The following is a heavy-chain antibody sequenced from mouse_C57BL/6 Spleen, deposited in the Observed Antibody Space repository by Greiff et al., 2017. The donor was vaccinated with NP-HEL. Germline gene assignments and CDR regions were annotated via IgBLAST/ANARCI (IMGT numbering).Heavy chain of an antibody. CDR3: TRSHYYGSSRYYAMDY. D-gene: IGHD1-1*01. V-gene: IGHV1-15*01. CDR1: GYTFTDYE. Sequence: VQLQQSGAELVRPGASVTLSCKASGYTFTDYEMHWVKQTPVHGLEWIGAIDPETGGTAYNQKFKGKAILTADKSSSTAYMELRSLTSEDSAVYYCTRSHYYGSSRYYAMDYWGQGTSVTVSS. CDR2: IDPETGGT. J-gene: IGHJ4*01.